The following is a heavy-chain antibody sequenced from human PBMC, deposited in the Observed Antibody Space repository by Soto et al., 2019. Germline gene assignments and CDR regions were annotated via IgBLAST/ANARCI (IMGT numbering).Heavy chain of an antibody. CDR1: GFMFSGFW. CDR2: INHGGSEK. V-gene: IGHV3-7*04. J-gene: IGHJ4*02. D-gene: IGHD3-10*01. CDR3: TRRGARLDF. Sequence: GGSLRLSCSVSGFMFSGFWMNWVRQAPGKGLEWVANINHGGSEKNYVDSVEGRFTISRDNAKSSLFLQMNSLRAEDTAVYYCTRRGARLDFWGPGTLVTVSS.